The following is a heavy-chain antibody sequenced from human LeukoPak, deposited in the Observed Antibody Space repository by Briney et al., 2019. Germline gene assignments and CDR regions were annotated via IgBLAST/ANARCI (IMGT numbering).Heavy chain of an antibody. CDR3: ARGAGYNYPYYFDY. J-gene: IGHJ4*02. CDR2: IYGGGNI. D-gene: IGHD5-24*01. CDR1: GFTVSSNY. Sequence: GGSLRLSCAASGFTVSSNYMNWVRQAPGKGLEWASVIYGGGNIYYADSVKGRFTISRDNSKNTLYLQMNSLRAEDTAVYYCARGAGYNYPYYFDYWGQGTLVTVSS. V-gene: IGHV3-53*01.